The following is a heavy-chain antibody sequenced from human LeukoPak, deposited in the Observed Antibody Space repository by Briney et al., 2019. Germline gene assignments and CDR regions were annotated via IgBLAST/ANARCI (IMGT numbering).Heavy chain of an antibody. V-gene: IGHV3-74*03. D-gene: IGHD5-18*01. CDR2: INTDGSSI. Sequence: GGSLRLSCAASGFTLTSNWMHWVRQAPGKGLVWVSRINTDGSSITYADSVKGRFTISRDNAKNTLYLQMNTLRVEDTAMYYCASLDTAKQPLANHWGQGTLVTVSS. CDR1: GFTLTSNW. J-gene: IGHJ5*02. CDR3: ASLDTAKQPLANH.